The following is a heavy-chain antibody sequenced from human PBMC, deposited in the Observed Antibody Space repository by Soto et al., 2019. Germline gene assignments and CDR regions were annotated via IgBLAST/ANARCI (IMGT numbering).Heavy chain of an antibody. Sequence: SVKVSGKASGGTFRSFGIRWVRQAPGQGLEWMGGIIPVFGRPNYAQRFRGRLTITADESTSTSYMELIDLTSEDTAVYYCAREASGYDFWGQGTQVTVSS. J-gene: IGHJ1*01. V-gene: IGHV1-69*13. CDR1: GGTFRSFG. D-gene: IGHD5-12*01. CDR3: AREASGYDF. CDR2: IIPVFGRP.